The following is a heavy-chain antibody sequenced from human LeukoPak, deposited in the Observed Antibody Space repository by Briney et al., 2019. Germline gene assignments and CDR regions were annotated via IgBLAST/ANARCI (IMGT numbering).Heavy chain of an antibody. J-gene: IGHJ6*02. CDR1: GGSFSGYY. CDR2: IDHSGST. D-gene: IGHD5-18*01. Sequence: SETLSLTCAVYGGSFSGYYWSWIRQPPGKGLGWIGEIDHSGSTNYSPSLKSRVTLSVDTSKNQFSLKLSSVTAADTAVYYCARGPEIQLWLPHYYYYGMDVWGQGTTVTVSS. CDR3: ARGPEIQLWLPHYYYYGMDV. V-gene: IGHV4-34*01.